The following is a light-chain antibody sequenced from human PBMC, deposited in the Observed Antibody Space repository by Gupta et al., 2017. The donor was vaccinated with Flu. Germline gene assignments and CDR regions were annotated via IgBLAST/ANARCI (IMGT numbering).Light chain of an antibody. CDR1: QSVNSDY. CDR2: QAS. V-gene: IGKV3-20*01. Sequence: GRATLFCRASQSVNSDYLAWYQQRPGQPPRLLVYQASNRATGIPARFSGRGSGTDFTLTISRLEPEDFAVYYCQQYGGLPRTFGQGTKVEIK. CDR3: QQYGGLPRT. J-gene: IGKJ1*01.